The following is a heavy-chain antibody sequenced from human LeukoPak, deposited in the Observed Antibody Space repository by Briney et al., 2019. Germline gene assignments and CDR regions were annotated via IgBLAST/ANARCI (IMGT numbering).Heavy chain of an antibody. CDR2: INSDGRTT. V-gene: IGHV3-74*01. D-gene: IGHD3-3*01. J-gene: IGHJ6*02. CDR3: AKRHDFWSGYYFVAAPDV. CDR1: GFTFSNYW. Sequence: GGSLRLSCAASGFTFSNYWMHWVRQAPGKGLVWVSRINSDGRTTNYADSVKGRFTISRDNSKHTLYLQTNSLRAEDTAVYYCAKRHDFWSGYYFVAAPDVWGQGTTVTVSS.